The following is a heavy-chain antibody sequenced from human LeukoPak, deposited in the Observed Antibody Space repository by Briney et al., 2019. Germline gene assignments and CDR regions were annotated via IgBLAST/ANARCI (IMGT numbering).Heavy chain of an antibody. CDR1: GFTFSTYS. J-gene: IGHJ4*01. D-gene: IGHD2-15*01. CDR3: ALDCSGGNCYSAY. V-gene: IGHV3-21*01. Sequence: GGSLRLSCAASGFTFSTYSMSWVRQAPGKGLEWVSSITSGSSYIYYAASVKGRFTISRDNAKNSLYLQMNSLRVEDTAVYYCALDCSGGNCYSAYWGHGTLVTVSS. CDR2: ITSGSSYI.